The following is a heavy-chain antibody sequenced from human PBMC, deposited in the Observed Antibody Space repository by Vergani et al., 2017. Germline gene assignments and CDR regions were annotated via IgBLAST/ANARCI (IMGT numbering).Heavy chain of an antibody. V-gene: IGHV1-46*03. CDR1: GYTFTGYY. CDR2: INPSGGST. CDR3: ARVMADTAMVTPSIDY. D-gene: IGHD5-18*01. J-gene: IGHJ4*02. Sequence: QVQLVQSGAEVKKPGASVKVSCKASGYTFTGYYMHWVRQAPGQGLEWMGWINPSGGSTSYAQKFQGRVTMTRDTSTSTVYMELSSLRSEDTAVYYCARVMADTAMVTPSIDYWGQGTLVTVSS.